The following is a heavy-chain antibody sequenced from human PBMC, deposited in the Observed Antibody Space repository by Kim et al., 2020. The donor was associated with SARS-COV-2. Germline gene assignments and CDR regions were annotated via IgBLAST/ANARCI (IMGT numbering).Heavy chain of an antibody. CDR3: ALIRGYCSGGSCYSGG. J-gene: IGHJ4*02. V-gene: IGHV3-43*02. CDR2: ISGDGGST. Sequence: GGSLRLSCAASGFTFDDYAMHWVRQAPGKGLEWVSLISGDGGSTYYADSVKGRFTISRDNSKNSLYLQMNSLRTEDTALYYCALIRGYCSGGSCYSGGWGQGTLVTVSS. CDR1: GFTFDDYA. D-gene: IGHD2-15*01.